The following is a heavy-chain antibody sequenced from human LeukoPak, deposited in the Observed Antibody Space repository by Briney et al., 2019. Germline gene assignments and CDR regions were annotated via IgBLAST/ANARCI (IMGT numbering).Heavy chain of an antibody. J-gene: IGHJ4*02. CDR1: GYTFTAYY. CDR2: INSNSGGT. V-gene: IGHV1-2*06. D-gene: IGHD3-16*01. Sequence: GASVKVSCKASGYTFTAYYIHWVRQAPGQGLERMGRINSNSGGTNYAQKFQGRVTMTRDTSISTAYMELSSLRSDDTAVYYCARKGAHDYWGQGTLVTVSS. CDR3: ARKGAHDY.